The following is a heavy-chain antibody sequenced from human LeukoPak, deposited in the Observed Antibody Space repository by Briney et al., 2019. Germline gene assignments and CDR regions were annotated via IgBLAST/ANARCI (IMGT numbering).Heavy chain of an antibody. CDR3: AREGDIVGATIDS. J-gene: IGHJ4*02. V-gene: IGHV4-38-2*02. D-gene: IGHD1-26*01. CDR2: ISHSWST. CDR1: GFSISSGYY. Sequence: SETLSLTCTVSGFSISSGYYWGWIRQPPGERLEWIGSISHSWSTYYNPSLKSRATISLDTSKNQFSLRLSFATAADTAVYFCAREGDIVGATIDSWGQGTLVTVSS.